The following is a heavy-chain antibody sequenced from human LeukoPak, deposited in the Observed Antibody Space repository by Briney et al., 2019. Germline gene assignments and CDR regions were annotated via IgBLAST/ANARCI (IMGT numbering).Heavy chain of an antibody. CDR1: GGSISSGSYY. J-gene: IGHJ4*02. V-gene: IGHV4-61*02. Sequence: SETLSLTCTVSGGSISSGSYYWSWIRRPAGKGLEWIGRIYTSGSTNYNPSLKSRVTISVDTSKNQFSLKLSSVTAADTAVYYCATSSGGKDGYWGQGTLVTVSS. CDR3: ATSSGGKDGY. D-gene: IGHD4-23*01. CDR2: IYTSGST.